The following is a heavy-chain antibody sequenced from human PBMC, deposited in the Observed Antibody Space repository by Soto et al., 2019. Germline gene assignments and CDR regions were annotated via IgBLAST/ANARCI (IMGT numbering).Heavy chain of an antibody. Sequence: SETLSLTCAVYGGSFSGYYWSWIRQPPGKGLEWIGEVNHRGSTNYNPSLKSRVTISVDRSKNQFSLKLSSVTAADTAVYYCARVPSPWGQGTLVTVSS. CDR2: VNHRGST. J-gene: IGHJ5*02. V-gene: IGHV4-34*01. CDR1: GGSFSGYY. CDR3: ARVPSP.